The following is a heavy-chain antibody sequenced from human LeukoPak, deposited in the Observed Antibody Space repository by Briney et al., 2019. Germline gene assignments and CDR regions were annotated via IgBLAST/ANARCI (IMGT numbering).Heavy chain of an antibody. Sequence: GESLKISCKASGYSFTNYWIGWVRQMPGKGLEWTGIIYPGDSDTRYSPSFQGQVTISADKSISTAYLQWGSLKASDTAIYYCARRGYSSSWFSNYWGQGTLVSVSS. J-gene: IGHJ4*02. CDR1: GYSFTNYW. CDR2: IYPGDSDT. CDR3: ARRGYSSSWFSNY. V-gene: IGHV5-51*01. D-gene: IGHD6-13*01.